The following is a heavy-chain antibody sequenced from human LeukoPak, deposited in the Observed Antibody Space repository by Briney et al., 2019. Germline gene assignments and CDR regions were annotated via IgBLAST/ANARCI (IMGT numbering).Heavy chain of an antibody. Sequence: GGSLRLSCAASGFTFSTFSMNWVRQAPGKGLEWVSYISISSSTIYYADSVKGRFTISRDNAKNSLYLQMNSLRAEDTTVYYCAREPLDYWGQGTLVTVSS. J-gene: IGHJ4*02. V-gene: IGHV3-48*01. CDR1: GFTFSTFS. CDR2: ISISSSTI. CDR3: AREPLDY.